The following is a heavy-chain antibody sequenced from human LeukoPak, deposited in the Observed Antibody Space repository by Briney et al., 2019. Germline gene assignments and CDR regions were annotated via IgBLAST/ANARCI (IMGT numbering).Heavy chain of an antibody. CDR1: GFTFSSCS. CDR3: ARDREPYCTGGTCYSTGDY. J-gene: IGHJ4*02. D-gene: IGHD2-15*01. V-gene: IGHV3-21*06. Sequence: PGGSLRLSCAASGFTFSSCSMNWVRQAPGKGREWVSSISSSGSYIYYADSVKGRFTISRDNAKNSLYLQMNSLRAEDTAVYYCARDREPYCTGGTCYSTGDYWGQGTLVTVSS. CDR2: ISSSGSYI.